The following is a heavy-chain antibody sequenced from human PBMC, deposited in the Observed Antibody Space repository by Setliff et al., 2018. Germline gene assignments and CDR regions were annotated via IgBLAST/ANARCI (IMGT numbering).Heavy chain of an antibody. V-gene: IGHV4-38-2*01. Sequence: SETLSLTCAVSGYSISSGYYWGWIRQPPGKGLEWIGSIYHSGSTYYNPSLKSRVTISVDTSKNQFSLKLSSVTAADTAVYYCARSKSSSGWLNWFDPWGRGTLVTVS. CDR3: ARSKSSSGWLNWFDP. CDR2: IYHSGST. J-gene: IGHJ5*02. CDR1: GYSISSGYY. D-gene: IGHD6-19*01.